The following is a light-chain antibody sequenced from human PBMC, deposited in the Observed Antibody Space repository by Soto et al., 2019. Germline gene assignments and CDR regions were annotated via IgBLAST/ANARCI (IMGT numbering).Light chain of an antibody. V-gene: IGLV2-11*01. CDR1: SSDVAGY. CDR2: EVS. Sequence: QSALTQPRSVSGSPGQSVIISCTGTSSDVAGYVSWYQHHPGKAPKLMIYEVSKRPSGVPDRFSGSKSGNRASLTISGLQAEDEADYYCSSYTSSSAYVFGTGTKLTVL. J-gene: IGLJ1*01. CDR3: SSYTSSSAYV.